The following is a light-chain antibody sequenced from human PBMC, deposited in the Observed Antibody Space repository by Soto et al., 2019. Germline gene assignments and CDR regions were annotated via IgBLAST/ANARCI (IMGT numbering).Light chain of an antibody. CDR2: DVS. CDR1: QSVFSY. V-gene: IGKV3-11*01. J-gene: IGKJ3*01. CDR3: QQRSNWPPFT. Sequence: EIVLTQSPATLSLSPGERATLSCRASQSVFSYLAWYQQKPGQAPRLLIYDVSNRATGIPARFSGSGSGTDFTLTISSLEPEDFSVYYCQQRSNWPPFTFGPGTKVDLK.